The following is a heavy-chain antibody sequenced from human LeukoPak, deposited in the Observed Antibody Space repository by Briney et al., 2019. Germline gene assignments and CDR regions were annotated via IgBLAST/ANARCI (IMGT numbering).Heavy chain of an antibody. CDR1: GGSFSGYY. Sequence: PSETLSLTCGVSGGSFSGYYWNWIRQPPGKGLEWIGEINHSGSTNYNPSLKSRVTISVDTSQKQFSLRLSSVTAADTAVYYCARGRYLTTGGGAAAGFLDYWGQGTLVTVSS. CDR3: ARGRYLTTGGGAAAGFLDY. D-gene: IGHD6-13*01. J-gene: IGHJ4*02. V-gene: IGHV4-34*01. CDR2: INHSGST.